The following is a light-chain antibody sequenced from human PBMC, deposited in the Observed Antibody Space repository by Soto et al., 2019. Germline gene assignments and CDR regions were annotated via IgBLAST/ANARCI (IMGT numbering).Light chain of an antibody. CDR3: SSYPGSNNLV. J-gene: IGLJ2*01. Sequence: QSVLTQPPSASGSPGQSVTISCTGTSSDFGGYNYVSWYQHHPGKAPKLMIYEVSKRPSGVPDRFSGSKSGNTASLTVSGLQAEDEADYYCSSYPGSNNLVFGGGTQLTVL. V-gene: IGLV2-8*01. CDR2: EVS. CDR1: SSDFGGYNY.